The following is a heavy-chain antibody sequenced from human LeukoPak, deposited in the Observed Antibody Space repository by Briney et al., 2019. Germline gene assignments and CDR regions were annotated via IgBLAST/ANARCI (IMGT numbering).Heavy chain of an antibody. CDR2: ISHTANDI. Sequence: GGSLTLSCAASGFSFSTHSMNWVRQAPGKGLEWVSYISHTANDIYYGESVRGRFTISRDNAKNSVYLQMHSLRAEDTAVYYCAGDGTGVLPGDAFDIWSQGTMVTVCS. CDR1: GFSFSTHS. J-gene: IGHJ3*02. D-gene: IGHD1-1*01. CDR3: AGDGTGVLPGDAFDI. V-gene: IGHV3-21*05.